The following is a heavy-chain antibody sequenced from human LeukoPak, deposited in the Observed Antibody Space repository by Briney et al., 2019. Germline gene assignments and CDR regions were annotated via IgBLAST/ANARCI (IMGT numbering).Heavy chain of an antibody. D-gene: IGHD2-15*01. CDR3: AAPRYCSGGSCYYYYGMDV. Sequence: GGSLRLSCGASGFSFSDHYIDWVRQAPGKGLEWVGRTGHKADGHTAEYAASMWGRFIISRDDSSNSLYLQMNSLRAEDTAVYYCAAPRYCSGGSCYYYYGMDVWGQGTTVTVSS. CDR1: GFSFSDHY. J-gene: IGHJ6*02. CDR2: TGHKADGHTA. V-gene: IGHV3-72*01.